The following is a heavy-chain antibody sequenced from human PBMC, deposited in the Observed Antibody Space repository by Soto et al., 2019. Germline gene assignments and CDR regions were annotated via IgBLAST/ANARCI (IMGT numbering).Heavy chain of an antibody. V-gene: IGHV1-3*05. CDR1: GYTFTSYA. CDR2: INAGNGNT. Sequence: QVQLVQSGAEEKKPGASVKVSCKASGYTFTSYAMHWVRQAHGQRLEWMGWINAGNGNTKYSQQFQGRVTITRDTSASTAYMELSSLRSEDTAVYYCARGSGYSYWDDYWGQGTLVTVSS. D-gene: IGHD3-22*01. CDR3: ARGSGYSYWDDY. J-gene: IGHJ4*02.